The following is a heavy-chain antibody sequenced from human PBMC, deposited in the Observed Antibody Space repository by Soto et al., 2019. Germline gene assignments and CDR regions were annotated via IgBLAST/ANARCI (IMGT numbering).Heavy chain of an antibody. CDR1: GFTFSSYA. CDR2: ISYDGSNK. J-gene: IGHJ4*02. V-gene: IGHV3-30*09. D-gene: IGHD2-21*01. CDR3: ARETFGDTTPFDY. Sequence: GGSLRLSCAASGFTFSSYAMHWVRQAPGKGLEWVAVISYDGSNKYYADSVKGRFAISRDNSKNTLYLQMNSLRAEDTAVYYCARETFGDTTPFDYWGQGTLVTVSS.